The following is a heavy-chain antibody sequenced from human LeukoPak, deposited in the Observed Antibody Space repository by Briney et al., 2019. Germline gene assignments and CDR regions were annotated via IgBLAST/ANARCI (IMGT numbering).Heavy chain of an antibody. CDR1: DGSISSYK. CDR3: ARVLDYDILTGNYYGMDV. J-gene: IGHJ6*02. V-gene: IGHV4-59*01. Sequence: PSETLSLTCTASDGSISSYKWDWIRQPSGKGRLGIGYIYYSGSTNYDPSLKSRVTISVDTSKSQFSLKLSSVTAADTAVYYCARVLDYDILTGNYYGMDVLGQGTTVTV. D-gene: IGHD3-9*01. CDR2: IYYSGST.